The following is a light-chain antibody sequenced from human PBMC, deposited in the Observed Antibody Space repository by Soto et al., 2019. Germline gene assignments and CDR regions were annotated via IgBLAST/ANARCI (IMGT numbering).Light chain of an antibody. CDR1: QSVLYSSNNKNY. CDR2: LAS. Sequence: DIVMTQSPDSLAVSLGERATINCKSSQSVLYSSNNKNYLAWYQQKPGQPPKLLIYLASTRESGVPDRFSGSGSGTDFTLTISSLQAEDVAVYSCQQYYSSPYTFGQGTKLEIK. J-gene: IGKJ2*01. V-gene: IGKV4-1*01. CDR3: QQYYSSPYT.